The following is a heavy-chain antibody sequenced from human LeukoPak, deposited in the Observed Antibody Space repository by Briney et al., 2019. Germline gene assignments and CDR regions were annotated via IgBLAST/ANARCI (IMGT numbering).Heavy chain of an antibody. CDR3: ARGMRGYSNPYYYHYYMDV. CDR2: ITGSGSYT. J-gene: IGHJ6*03. D-gene: IGHD4-11*01. V-gene: IGHV3-23*01. CDR1: GFTFNHFA. Sequence: GGSLRLSCAASGFTFNHFAMTWVRQAPGKGLEWVSAITGSGSYTYYADSVKGRFTISRDNYKDTLYLQMSSLRAEDTAEYYCARGMRGYSNPYYYHYYMDVWGKGTTVTVSS.